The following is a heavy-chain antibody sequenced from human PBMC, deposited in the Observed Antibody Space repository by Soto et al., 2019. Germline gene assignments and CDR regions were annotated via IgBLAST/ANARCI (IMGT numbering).Heavy chain of an antibody. D-gene: IGHD5-18*01. CDR2: ISYDGSNK. J-gene: IGHJ4*02. Sequence: HPGGSLRLSCAASGFTFSSYAMHWVRQAPGKGLEWVAVISYDGSNKYYADSVKGRFTISRDNSKNTLYLQMNSLRAEDTAVYYCARGTVELWFLYTPQFDYWGQGTLVTAPQ. V-gene: IGHV3-30-3*01. CDR1: GFTFSSYA. CDR3: ARGTVELWFLYTPQFDY.